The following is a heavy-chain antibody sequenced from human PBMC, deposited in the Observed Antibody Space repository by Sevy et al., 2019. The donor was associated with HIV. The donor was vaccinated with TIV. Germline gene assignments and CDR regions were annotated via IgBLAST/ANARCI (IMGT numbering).Heavy chain of an antibody. V-gene: IGHV3-15*01. CDR3: TTEGGDYYDSSGYYCIDY. D-gene: IGHD3-22*01. J-gene: IGHJ4*02. CDR1: GFTFSNAW. CDR2: IKSKTDGGTT. Sequence: GGSLRLSCAASGFTFSNAWMSWVRQAPGKGLEWVGRIKSKTDGGTTDYAAPVKGRFTISRDDSKNTLYLQMNSLKTEDTAVYYCTTEGGDYYDSSGYYCIDYWGQGTLVTVSS.